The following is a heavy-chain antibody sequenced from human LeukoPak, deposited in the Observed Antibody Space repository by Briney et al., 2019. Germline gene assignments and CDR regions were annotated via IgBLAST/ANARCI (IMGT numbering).Heavy chain of an antibody. J-gene: IGHJ4*02. D-gene: IGHD4-17*01. CDR2: ISSSSSYI. V-gene: IGHV3-21*01. CDR3: ATGSSGDYYFDY. CDR1: GFTFSSYS. Sequence: GGSLRLSCAASGFTFSSYSMNWVRQAPGKGLEWVSSISSSSSYIYYADSVKGRFTISRDNAKNSLYLQTNSLRAEDTAVYYCATGSSGDYYFDYWGQGTLVTVSS.